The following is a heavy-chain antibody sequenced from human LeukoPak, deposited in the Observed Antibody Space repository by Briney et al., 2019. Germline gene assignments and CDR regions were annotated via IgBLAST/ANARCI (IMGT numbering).Heavy chain of an antibody. Sequence: PGGSLRLSCAASGFIFSNYGMNWVRHAPGKGLELISYISSGSSTIYYADSVKGRFTISRDNAKNSLYLQMNSLRDEDTAVYYCARDLLDIVLIPAASLYYFDYWGQGTLVTVSS. CDR1: GFIFSNYG. CDR3: ARDLLDIVLIPAASLYYFDY. D-gene: IGHD2-2*03. J-gene: IGHJ4*02. V-gene: IGHV3-48*02. CDR2: ISSGSSTI.